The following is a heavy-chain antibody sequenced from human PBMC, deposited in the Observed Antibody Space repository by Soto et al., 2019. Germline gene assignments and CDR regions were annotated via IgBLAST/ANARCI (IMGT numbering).Heavy chain of an antibody. CDR1: GGSISSGDYY. D-gene: IGHD3-10*01. Sequence: SETLSLTCTVSGGSISSGDYYWSWIRQPPGKGLEWIGYIYYSGSTYYNPSLKSRVTISLDTSKNQFSLNLSSVTAADTAVYYCAGDRGLYGSGSYNPNWFDPWGQGTLVTVSS. CDR2: IYYSGST. CDR3: AGDRGLYGSGSYNPNWFDP. J-gene: IGHJ5*02. V-gene: IGHV4-30-4*01.